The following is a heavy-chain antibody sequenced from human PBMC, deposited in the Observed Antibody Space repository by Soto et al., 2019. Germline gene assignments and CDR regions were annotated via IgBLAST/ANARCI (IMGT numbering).Heavy chain of an antibody. V-gene: IGHV3-30*04. CDR3: AREGQPAAGTTPHN. CDR1: GFNFSSYA. Sequence: GGSLRLSCAASGFNFSSYAMHWVRQAPGKGLEWVAVISYDGGKKYYADSVKGRFTISRDNSQNTLYVEMTSLSAEDTAVYYCAREGQPAAGTTPHNWGQGTLVTVS. CDR2: ISYDGGKK. D-gene: IGHD6-13*01. J-gene: IGHJ4*02.